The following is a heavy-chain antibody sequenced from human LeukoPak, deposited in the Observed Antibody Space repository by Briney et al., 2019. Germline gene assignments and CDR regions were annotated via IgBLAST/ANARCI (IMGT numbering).Heavy chain of an antibody. CDR1: GGSISSGNW. CDR2: IYHSGST. CDR3: AREVEPAVMSEFLFDP. V-gene: IGHV4-4*02. D-gene: IGHD2-2*01. J-gene: IGHJ5*02. Sequence: PSGTLSLTCAVSGGSISSGNWWSWVRQPPGKGLEWIGEIYHSGSTNYNPSLKSRVIISIDKSKNQFSLKLSSVTAADTAVYYCAREVEPAVMSEFLFDPWGQGTLVTVSS.